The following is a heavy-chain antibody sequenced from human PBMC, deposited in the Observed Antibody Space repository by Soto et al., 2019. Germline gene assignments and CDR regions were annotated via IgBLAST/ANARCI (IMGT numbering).Heavy chain of an antibody. CDR3: ARAGAAAGLYYFDY. V-gene: IGHV4-34*01. Sequence: SETLSLTCAVYGGTFSGYYWSWIRQPPGKGLEWIGEINHSGSTNYNPSLKSRVTISVDTSKNQFSLKLSSVTAADTAVYYCARAGAAAGLYYFDYWGQGTLVTVSS. D-gene: IGHD6-13*01. CDR1: GGTFSGYY. J-gene: IGHJ4*02. CDR2: INHSGST.